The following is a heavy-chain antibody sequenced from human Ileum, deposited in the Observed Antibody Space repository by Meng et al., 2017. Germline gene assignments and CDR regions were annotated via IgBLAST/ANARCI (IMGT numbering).Heavy chain of an antibody. CDR2: ITPMYGTA. CDR1: GCSFSRYG. CDR3: ARDEPDVLIGYEAY. V-gene: IGHV1-69*06. Sequence: QFVQYVTEVNKAGSSGKGSGKSSGCSFSRYGSSWVRQAPGQGLEWMGGITPMYGTANYGQKFQGRVTITADKSTSTIYMELSSLRSEDTAVYYCARDEPDVLIGYEAYWGQGTLVTVSS. D-gene: IGHD3-9*01. J-gene: IGHJ4*02.